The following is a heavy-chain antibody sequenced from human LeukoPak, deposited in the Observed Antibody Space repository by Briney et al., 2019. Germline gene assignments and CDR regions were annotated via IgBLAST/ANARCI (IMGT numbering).Heavy chain of an antibody. V-gene: IGHV1-46*01. CDR3: ARDPTGYSSGWYVDY. J-gene: IGHJ4*02. D-gene: IGHD6-19*01. CDR1: GYTFTSYY. CDR2: INPSGGST. Sequence: ASVKVSCKASGYTFTSYYMHWVRQAPGQGLEWMGIINPSGGSTSYAQKSQGRVTMTRDTSTSTVYMELSSLRSEDTAVYYCARDPTGYSSGWYVDYWGQGTLVTVSS.